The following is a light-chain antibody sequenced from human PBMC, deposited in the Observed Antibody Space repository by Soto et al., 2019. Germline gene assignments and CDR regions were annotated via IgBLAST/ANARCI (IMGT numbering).Light chain of an antibody. Sequence: DIQMTQSPSSLSASVAERFTITCRASQSISSYLNWYHQKPGKAPKLLIYAASSLQSGVPSRFSGSGSGTDFTLTISSLQPEDFTTYYCQQSYSTTITFGQGTRLENK. CDR2: AAS. V-gene: IGKV1-39*01. CDR1: QSISSY. J-gene: IGKJ5*01. CDR3: QQSYSTTIT.